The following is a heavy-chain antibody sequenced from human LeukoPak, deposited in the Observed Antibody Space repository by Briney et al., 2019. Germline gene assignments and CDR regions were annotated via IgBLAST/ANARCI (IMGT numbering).Heavy chain of an antibody. V-gene: IGHV3-23*01. CDR2: ISGSGGRT. J-gene: IGHJ4*02. CDR1: GFTFSSYA. Sequence: GGSLRLSCAASGFTFSSYAMSWVRQAPGKGLEWVSAISGSGGRTYYADSVKGRFTISRDNSKNTLYLQMNSLRAEDTAVYYCAKSPAVQLERRLWGQGTLVTVSS. CDR3: AKSPAVQLERRL. D-gene: IGHD1-1*01.